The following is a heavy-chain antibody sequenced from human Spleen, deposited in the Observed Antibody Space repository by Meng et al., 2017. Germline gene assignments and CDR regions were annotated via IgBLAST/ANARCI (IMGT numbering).Heavy chain of an antibody. CDR3: ARGTPGRSYSDY. CDR1: DYTSASYG. J-gene: IGHJ4*02. D-gene: IGHD3-10*01. CDR2: FVSNADT. Sequence: QAHLLQSGSDVKKPGASVWVSCKASDYTSASYGISWFRQAPGEGLEWMGWFVSNADTYPAQKFQGRVTMTRDTHTRTDFMELRSLRFDDTAVYYCARGTPGRSYSDYWGQGTLVTVSS. V-gene: IGHV1-18*01.